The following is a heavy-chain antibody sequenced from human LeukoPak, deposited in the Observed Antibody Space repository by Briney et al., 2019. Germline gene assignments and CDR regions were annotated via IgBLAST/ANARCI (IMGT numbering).Heavy chain of an antibody. Sequence: PGGSLRLSCAASGFTFTDSYMTWVRQAPGKGLEWVSAISGSGGNTYYADSVKGRFTISRDNSKNTLYLQMNSLRAEDTAVYYCAKGFVVVVSATQSSWFDPWGQGTLVTVSS. CDR1: GFTFTDSY. CDR2: ISGSGGNT. V-gene: IGHV3-23*01. J-gene: IGHJ5*02. CDR3: AKGFVVVVSATQSSWFDP. D-gene: IGHD2-15*01.